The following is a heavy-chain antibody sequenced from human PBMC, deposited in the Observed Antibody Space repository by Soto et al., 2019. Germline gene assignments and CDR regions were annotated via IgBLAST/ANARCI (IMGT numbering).Heavy chain of an antibody. CDR2: INPLPTSGST. V-gene: IGHV1-46*01. D-gene: IGHD6-13*01. J-gene: IGHJ4*02. CDR1: GYIFTNYY. CDR3: ARDLAAAAY. Sequence: QVQLVQSGAEVKKPGASVKVSCKASGYIFTNYYIHWVRQAPGQGLEWMAIINPLPTSGSTNYAQKFQGRVTATRDTSTSTVYLEVSSLRSDVKAVYYCARDLAAAAYWGQGTLVTVSS.